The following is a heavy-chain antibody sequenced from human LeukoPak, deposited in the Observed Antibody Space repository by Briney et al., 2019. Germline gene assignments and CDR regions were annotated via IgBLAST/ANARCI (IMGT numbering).Heavy chain of an antibody. J-gene: IGHJ6*02. Sequence: SETLSLTCAVYGGSFSGYYWSWIRQPPGKGLEWVRQINHGGSTNYHPSLKSRVTISVDTSRNQFSLKLSSVTAADTAVYYCASWTVTTYYYYYAMDVWGQGTTVTVSS. D-gene: IGHD4-17*01. V-gene: IGHV4-34*01. CDR3: ASWTVTTYYYYYAMDV. CDR1: GGSFSGYY. CDR2: INHGGST.